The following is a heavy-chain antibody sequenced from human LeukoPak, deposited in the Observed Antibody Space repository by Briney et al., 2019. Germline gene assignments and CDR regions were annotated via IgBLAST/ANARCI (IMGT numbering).Heavy chain of an antibody. CDR1: GFTFSGYW. J-gene: IGHJ4*02. CDR3: ARDGRSGNFDK. CDR2: IRSDGSIT. D-gene: IGHD1-26*01. Sequence: PGGSLRLSCAASGFTFSGYWMHWVRQAPGKGLPWVSVIRSDGSITTYADSVKGRFTISRDTAKNTLYLQMNSLRAEDTAVYYCARDGRSGNFDKWGQGTLVSVSS. V-gene: IGHV3-74*01.